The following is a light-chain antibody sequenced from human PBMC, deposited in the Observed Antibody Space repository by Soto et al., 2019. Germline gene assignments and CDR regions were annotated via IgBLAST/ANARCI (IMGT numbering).Light chain of an antibody. Sequence: DIQLTQSPSFLSAPVGDRVTITCRASRGISSSLAWYQQKPGKAPKLLIYASSTLQSGVPPRFSGSGSETEFTLTISSLQPEDFAAYYCQQLNRSPLFGPGTKVDIK. V-gene: IGKV1-9*01. J-gene: IGKJ3*01. CDR2: ASS. CDR1: RGISSS. CDR3: QQLNRSPL.